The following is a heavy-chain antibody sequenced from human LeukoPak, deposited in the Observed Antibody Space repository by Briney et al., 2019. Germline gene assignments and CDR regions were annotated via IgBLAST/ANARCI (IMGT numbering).Heavy chain of an antibody. Sequence: GGSLTLTYADSGFVFSDYARAWVRQAPGKGLEWVAGISASGGRTYNADAVKGRVTISRDNSKNTVYLQMNSLRDEDTAVYYCAKDWIYDAGRSLGNKYCDYWGRRALFSVSS. CDR3: AKDWIYDAGRSLGNKYCDY. D-gene: IGHD3-10*01. CDR1: GFVFSDYA. V-gene: IGHV3-23*01. J-gene: IGHJ4*02. CDR2: ISASGGRT.